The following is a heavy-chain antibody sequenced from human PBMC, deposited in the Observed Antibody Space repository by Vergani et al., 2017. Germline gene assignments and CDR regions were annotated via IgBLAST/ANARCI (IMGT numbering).Heavy chain of an antibody. CDR1: GGSISSYY. J-gene: IGHJ6*02. D-gene: IGHD6-13*01. V-gene: IGHV4-59*01. CDR2: IYYSGST. Sequence: QVQLQESGPGLVKPSETLSLTCTVSGGSISSYYWSWIRQPPGKGLEWIGYIYYSGSTNYNPSLKSRVTISVDTSKNQFSLKLSSVTAADTAVYYCARDGRYSSSWYDYYYYGMDVWGQGTTVTVSS. CDR3: ARDGRYSSSWYDYYYYGMDV.